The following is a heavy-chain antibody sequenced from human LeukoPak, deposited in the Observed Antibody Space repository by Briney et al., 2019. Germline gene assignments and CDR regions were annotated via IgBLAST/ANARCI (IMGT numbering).Heavy chain of an antibody. D-gene: IGHD2-21*02. J-gene: IGHJ2*01. CDR3: ARKHIVVVTAIPSVYFDL. CDR2: IYHSGST. CDR1: GGSISSSNW. V-gene: IGHV4-4*02. Sequence: SETLSLTCAVSGGSISSSNWWSWVRQSPGKGLEWIGEIYHSGSTNYNPSLKSRVTISVDKSKNQFSLKLSSVTAADTAVYYCARKHIVVVTAIPSVYFDLWGRGTPVTVSS.